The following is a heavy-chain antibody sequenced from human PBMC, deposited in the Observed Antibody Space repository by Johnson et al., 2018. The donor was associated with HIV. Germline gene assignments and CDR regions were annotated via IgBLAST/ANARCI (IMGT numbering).Heavy chain of an antibody. V-gene: IGHV3-49*04. CDR2: IRSKAYGGTT. J-gene: IGHJ3*01. Sequence: VQLVESGGGLVQPGRSLRLSCTASGFTFGDYAMSWVRQAPGKGLEWVGFIRSKAYGGTTEYAASVKGRFTISRDDSKSIAYLQMNSLKTEDTAVYYCARKQWLEIPSDALDVWGQGTMVTVSS. CDR3: ARKQWLEIPSDALDV. D-gene: IGHD6-19*01. CDR1: GFTFGDYA.